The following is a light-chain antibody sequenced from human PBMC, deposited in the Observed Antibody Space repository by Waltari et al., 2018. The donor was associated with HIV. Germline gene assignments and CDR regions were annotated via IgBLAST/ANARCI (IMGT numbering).Light chain of an antibody. CDR2: KAS. J-gene: IGKJ1*01. CDR1: QDISRW. V-gene: IGKV1-5*03. Sequence: DIQMTQSPSTLSASIGDTVTLTCRASQDISRWLALYQQKPGEVPKLLVYKASLLGRGVPSRFSGSGSGTEFTLTINSLQPSDFATYYCQQYNTYLWTFGQGTKVEI. CDR3: QQYNTYLWT.